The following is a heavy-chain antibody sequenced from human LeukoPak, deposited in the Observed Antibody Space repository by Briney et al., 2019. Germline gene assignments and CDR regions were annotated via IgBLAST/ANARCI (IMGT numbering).Heavy chain of an antibody. D-gene: IGHD5-12*01. J-gene: IGHJ5*02. CDR3: ARDVGVVATIFRDGENWFDP. V-gene: IGHV1-2*02. CDR2: INPNSGAT. Sequence: ASVNVSCMASGYTLTGYFMHWVRPAPGQGGEWMGWINPNSGATMYTQRFQGRVTMSRDTSISTVYMEVKRLRSDDTGVYDCARDVGVVATIFRDGENWFDPWGQGTLVTVSP. CDR1: GYTLTGYF.